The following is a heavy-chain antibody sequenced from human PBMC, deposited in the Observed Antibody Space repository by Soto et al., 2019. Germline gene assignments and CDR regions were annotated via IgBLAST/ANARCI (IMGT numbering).Heavy chain of an antibody. D-gene: IGHD3-10*01. CDR3: ARSNYRSGSYGYGLDV. Sequence: SDALSLTFAVSGGSLNDYYWSWIRQPAGKVLEWIGSIYTSGSTNYDPSLKSRVTMSVDTSKSQFSLKLSSVTAADTAVYYCARSNYRSGSYGYGLDVWGQGTTVTVSS. V-gene: IGHV4-4*07. J-gene: IGHJ6*02. CDR2: IYTSGST. CDR1: GGSLNDYY.